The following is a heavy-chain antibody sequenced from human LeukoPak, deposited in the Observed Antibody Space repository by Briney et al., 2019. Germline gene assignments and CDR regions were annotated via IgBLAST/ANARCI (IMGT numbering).Heavy chain of an antibody. D-gene: IGHD3-22*01. V-gene: IGHV4-34*01. CDR2: INHSGSI. Sequence: SETLSLTCAVYGGSFSGYYWSWIRQPPGKGLEWIGEINHSGSINYNPSLKSRVTISVDTSKNQFSLKLSSVTAADTAVYYCATSSGYSFWFDPWGQGTLVTVSS. CDR3: ATSSGYSFWFDP. CDR1: GGSFSGYY. J-gene: IGHJ5*02.